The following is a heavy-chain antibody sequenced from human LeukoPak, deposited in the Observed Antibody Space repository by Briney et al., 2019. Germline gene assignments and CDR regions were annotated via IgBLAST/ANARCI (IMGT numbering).Heavy chain of an antibody. CDR1: GFTFSTYA. CDR2: IYYSGST. D-gene: IGHD6-13*01. J-gene: IGHJ4*02. CDR3: ARDSSARYSSSWYVVGDFDY. Sequence: GSLRLSCAASGFTFSTYAMSWVRQIPGKGLEWIGSIYYSGSTYYNPSLKSRVTISVDTSKNQFSLRMNSLTAADTAVYYCARDSSARYSSSWYVVGDFDYWGQGTPVTVSS. V-gene: IGHV4-38-2*02.